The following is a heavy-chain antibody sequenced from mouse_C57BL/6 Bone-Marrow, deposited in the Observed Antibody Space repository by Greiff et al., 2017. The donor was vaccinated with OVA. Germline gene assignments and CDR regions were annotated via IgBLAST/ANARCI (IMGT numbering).Heavy chain of an antibody. CDR2: ISSGSSTI. CDR3: ARSYDYDGVYYAMDD. J-gene: IGHJ4*01. Sequence: EVNLVESGGGLVKPGGSLKLSCAASGFTFSDYGMHWVRQAPEKGLEWVAYISSGSSTIYYADTVKGRFTISSDNAKNTLFLQMTSLRSEDTAMYYCARSYDYDGVYYAMDDWGQGTSVTVSS. CDR1: GFTFSDYG. V-gene: IGHV5-17*01. D-gene: IGHD2-4*01.